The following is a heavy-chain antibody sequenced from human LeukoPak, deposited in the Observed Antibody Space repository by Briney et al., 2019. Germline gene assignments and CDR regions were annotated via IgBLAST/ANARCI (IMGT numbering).Heavy chain of an antibody. CDR1: GFTFSSYE. Sequence: GGSLRLSCAASGFTFSSYEMNWVRQAPGKGLEWVSYISSSYIYYADSVKGRFTISRDNAKNSLYLQMNSLRAEDTAVYYCAVDSSGYEIDYWGQGTLVTVSS. V-gene: IGHV3-21*05. D-gene: IGHD3-22*01. CDR3: AVDSSGYEIDY. CDR2: ISSSYI. J-gene: IGHJ4*02.